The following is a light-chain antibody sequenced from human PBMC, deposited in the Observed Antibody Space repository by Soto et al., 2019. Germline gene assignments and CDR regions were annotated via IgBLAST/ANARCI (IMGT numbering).Light chain of an antibody. V-gene: IGLV2-14*01. Sequence: QSALTQPASVSGSPGQSITISCTGTSSDVGGYNYVSWHQQYPGKAPKLMIYEVSNRPSGVSNRFSGSKSGNTASLTISGLQAEDEADYYCSSYTSSPTLVVIGGGTKLTGL. CDR3: SSYTSSPTLVV. CDR2: EVS. J-gene: IGLJ2*01. CDR1: SSDVGGYNY.